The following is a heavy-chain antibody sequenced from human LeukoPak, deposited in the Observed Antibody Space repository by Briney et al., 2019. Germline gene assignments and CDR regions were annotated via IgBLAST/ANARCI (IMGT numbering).Heavy chain of an antibody. CDR1: GYSISSGYY. J-gene: IGHJ4*02. Sequence: PPETLSLTCTVSGYSISSGYYWGWIRPPPGKGLEWIGSIYHSGSTYYNPSLKSRVTISVDTSKNQFSLKLSSVTAADTAVYYCAREGSGSYYRPPYYFDYWGQGTLVTVSS. D-gene: IGHD1-26*01. CDR2: IYHSGST. V-gene: IGHV4-38-2*02. CDR3: AREGSGSYYRPPYYFDY.